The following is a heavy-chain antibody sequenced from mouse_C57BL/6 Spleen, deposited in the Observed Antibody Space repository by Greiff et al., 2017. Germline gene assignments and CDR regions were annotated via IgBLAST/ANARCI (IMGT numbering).Heavy chain of an antibody. J-gene: IGHJ4*01. D-gene: IGHD2-4*01. CDR1: GYTFTDYY. CDR2: INPNNGGT. V-gene: IGHV1-26*01. Sequence: VQLQQSGPELVKPGASVKISCKASGYTFTDYYMNWVKQSHGKSLEWIGDINPNNGGTSYNQKFKGKATLTVDKSSSTAYMELRSLTSDDSAVYYCARNDYDDYYAMDYWGQGTSVTVSS. CDR3: ARNDYDDYYAMDY.